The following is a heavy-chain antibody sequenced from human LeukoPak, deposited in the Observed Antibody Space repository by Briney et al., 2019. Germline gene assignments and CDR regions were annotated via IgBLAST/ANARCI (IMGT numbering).Heavy chain of an antibody. V-gene: IGHV1-2*06. CDR1: GYTFTGYY. CDR2: INPNSGGT. D-gene: IGHD2-2*01. CDR3: AMEDRKVAPAARFDP. Sequence: ASVKVSCKASGYTFTGYYMHWVRQAPGQGLEWMGRINPNSGGTNYAQKFQGRVTMTRDTSISTAYMELSRLRSDDTAVYYCAMEDRKVAPAARFDPWGQGTLVTVSS. J-gene: IGHJ5*02.